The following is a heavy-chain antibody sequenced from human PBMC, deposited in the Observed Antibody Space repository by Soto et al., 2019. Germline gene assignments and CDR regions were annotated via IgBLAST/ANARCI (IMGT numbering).Heavy chain of an antibody. D-gene: IGHD3-22*01. CDR2: VGTNNANT. CDR1: GYSFTAYG. CDR3: ARELSTDSSAYYYFAY. V-gene: IGHV1-18*01. Sequence: QVQLVQSGPEVKMPGASVKVSCKTSGYSFTAYGLAWLRQAPGQRPEWLGWVGTNNANTNYAQKFRGRVTMTTDRSTTTTYMELRSLRSDDTAVYYCARELSTDSSAYYYFAYWGQGTLVTVSS. J-gene: IGHJ4*02.